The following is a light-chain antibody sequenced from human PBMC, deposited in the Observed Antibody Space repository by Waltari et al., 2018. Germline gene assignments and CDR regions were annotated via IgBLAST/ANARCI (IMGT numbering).Light chain of an antibody. J-gene: IGKJ1*01. V-gene: IGKV3-20*01. CDR1: HSIIRY. Sequence: SCRASHSIIRYFSSYQQKPGQAPRLLIDAASSRATGIPDRFSGSGSGTDFSLTISRLEPEDFAVYYCQNHERLPAMFGQGTKVEIK. CDR3: QNHERLPAM. CDR2: AAS.